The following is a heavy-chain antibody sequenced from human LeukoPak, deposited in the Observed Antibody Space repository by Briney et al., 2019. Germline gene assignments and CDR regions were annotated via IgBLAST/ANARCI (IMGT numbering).Heavy chain of an antibody. CDR1: GFSFDDYA. CDR2: ISWNSGSI. CDR3: AKGRYSSSSGSFDY. J-gene: IGHJ4*02. V-gene: IGHV3-9*01. D-gene: IGHD6-6*01. Sequence: GGSLRLSCEASGFSFDDYAMHWVRQAPGKGLEWVSGISWNSGSIGYADSMKGRFTISRDNAKNSLYLQMNSLRAEDTALYYCAKGRYSSSSGSFDYWGQGTLVTVSS.